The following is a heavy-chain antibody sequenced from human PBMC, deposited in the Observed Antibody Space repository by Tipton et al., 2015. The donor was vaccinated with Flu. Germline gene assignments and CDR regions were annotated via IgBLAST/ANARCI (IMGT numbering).Heavy chain of an antibody. CDR1: GGSISSSSYY. J-gene: IGHJ5*02. CDR2: IYYSGST. CDR3: ARQGYYDSSGYYYH. V-gene: IGHV4-39*01. Sequence: TLSLTCTVSGGSISSSSYYWGWIRQPPGKGLEWIGSIYYSGSTYYNPSLKSRVTISVDTSKNQFSLKLSSVTAADTAVYYCARQGYYDSSGYYYHWGQGTLVTVSS. D-gene: IGHD3-22*01.